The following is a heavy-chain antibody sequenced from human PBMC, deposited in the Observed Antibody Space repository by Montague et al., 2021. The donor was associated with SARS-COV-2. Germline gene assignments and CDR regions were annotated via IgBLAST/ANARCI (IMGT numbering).Heavy chain of an antibody. CDR3: ASGDITMVRGVIGYGMDV. D-gene: IGHD3-10*01. J-gene: IGHJ6*02. CDR2: IYYSGST. Sequence: SETLSLTCTVSGGFISSYYWSWIRQPPGKGLEWIGYIYYSGSTNYNPSLKSRVTISVDTSKNQFSLKLSSVTAADTAVYYCASGDITMVRGVIGYGMDVWGQGTTVTVSS. V-gene: IGHV4-59*01. CDR1: GGFISSYY.